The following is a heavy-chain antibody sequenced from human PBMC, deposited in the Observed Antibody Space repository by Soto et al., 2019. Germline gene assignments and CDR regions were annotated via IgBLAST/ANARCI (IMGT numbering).Heavy chain of an antibody. V-gene: IGHV1-69*04. CDR2: IIPILGIA. CDR3: ARDGIVVVVAETDAFDI. D-gene: IGHD2-15*01. Sequence: SVKVSCKASGGTFSSYTISWVRQAPGQGLEWMGRIIPILGIANYAQKFQGRVTITADKSTSTAYMELSSLGSEDTAVYYCARDGIVVVVAETDAFDIWGQGTMVTVSS. J-gene: IGHJ3*02. CDR1: GGTFSSYT.